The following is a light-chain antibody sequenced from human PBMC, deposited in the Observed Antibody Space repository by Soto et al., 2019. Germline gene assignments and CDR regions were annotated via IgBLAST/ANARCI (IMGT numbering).Light chain of an antibody. J-gene: IGKJ1*01. CDR2: DAS. CDR1: QSISSW. V-gene: IGKV1-5*01. Sequence: DIQMTQSPSTESASVGDRVTLTCRASQSISSWLAWYQQRPGKAPKLLIYDASSLESGVPLRFSGSASGTEFTLTITSLQPDDFATYYCQQYNGYSWAFGLGTKVDIK. CDR3: QQYNGYSWA.